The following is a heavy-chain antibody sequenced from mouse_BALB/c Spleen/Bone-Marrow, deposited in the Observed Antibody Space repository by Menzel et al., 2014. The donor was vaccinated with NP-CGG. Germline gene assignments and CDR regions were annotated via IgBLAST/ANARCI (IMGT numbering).Heavy chain of an antibody. V-gene: IGHV5-6-3*01. CDR3: ARGRDWFDY. Sequence: EVQGVESGGGLVQPGGSLKLSCAASGFTFSGYGMSWVRQTPDKGLELVATISGSGSGTYYPDSVKGRFTISRDNARNTLYLQMSSLKSEDTAMYYCARGRDWFDYWGQGTTLTVSS. CDR2: ISGSGSGT. D-gene: IGHD3-3*01. J-gene: IGHJ2*01. CDR1: GFTFSGYG.